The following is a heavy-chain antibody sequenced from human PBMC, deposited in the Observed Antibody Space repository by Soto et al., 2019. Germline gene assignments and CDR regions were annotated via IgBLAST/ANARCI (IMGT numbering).Heavy chain of an antibody. Sequence: QARLVESGGGVVQPGRSLRLSCTASGFSSSSYAMHWFRQPPGKGLEWVAVISHDGINKHYADSVKGRVTVSRDNSNHSVDLQQNSLRGEETAMCYWAMYMYSSAYFVKWFEPWGQGTLVTVSS. CDR3: AMYMYSSAYFVKWFEP. D-gene: IGHD6-19*01. J-gene: IGHJ5*02. CDR1: GFSSSSYA. CDR2: ISHDGINK. V-gene: IGHV3-30-3*01.